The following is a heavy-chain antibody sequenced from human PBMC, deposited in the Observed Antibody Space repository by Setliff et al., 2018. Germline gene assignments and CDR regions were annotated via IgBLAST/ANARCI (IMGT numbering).Heavy chain of an antibody. D-gene: IGHD1-26*01. J-gene: IGHJ4*02. CDR3: VRDGAGAFDY. V-gene: IGHV4-34*01. CDR2: INHRGST. Sequence: SETLSLTCAVYGDSFSDYYWSWIRQPPGKGLEWIEEINHRGSTNYSPSLRSRFTISRDNAKNTSYLQMDSLRAEDTATYYCVRDGAGAFDYWGPGTLVTDSS. CDR1: GDSFSDYY.